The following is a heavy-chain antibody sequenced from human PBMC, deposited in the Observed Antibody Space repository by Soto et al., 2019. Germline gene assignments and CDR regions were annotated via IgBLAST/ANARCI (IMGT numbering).Heavy chain of an antibody. Sequence: QVQLVQSGAEVKGPGSSVKVSCKASGDTFNFYSINWVRQAPGLGLEWMGRVNPILSMSNFAQRFQGRVTKTADKSKSTAYMDLSCLRSEDTAIYYCATSYGSGYRAFDYWGQGALVTVSS. J-gene: IGHJ4*02. D-gene: IGHD3-10*01. CDR3: ATSYGSGYRAFDY. V-gene: IGHV1-69*04. CDR1: GDTFNFYS. CDR2: VNPILSMS.